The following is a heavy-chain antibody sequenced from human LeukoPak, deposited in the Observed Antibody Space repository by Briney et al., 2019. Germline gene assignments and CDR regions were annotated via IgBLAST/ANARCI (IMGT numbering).Heavy chain of an antibody. CDR3: AKSASSDYRHFDS. CDR2: ISGSGGGT. D-gene: IGHD3-22*01. J-gene: IGHJ4*02. Sequence: GGSLRLSCAASGFTFSSYAMSWVRQAPGKGLEFVSSISGSGGGTYYADSVKGRFTISRDSSKNTLYLQMNSLRAEDTAVYYCAKSASSDYRHFDSWGQGTLVTVSS. CDR1: GFTFSSYA. V-gene: IGHV3-23*01.